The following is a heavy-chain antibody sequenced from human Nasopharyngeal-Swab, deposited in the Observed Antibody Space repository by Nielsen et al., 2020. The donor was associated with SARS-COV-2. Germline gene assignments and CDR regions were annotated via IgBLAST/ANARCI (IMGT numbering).Heavy chain of an antibody. CDR1: GFTFSSYS. J-gene: IGHJ4*02. V-gene: IGHV3-21*01. CDR3: AREKPGDY. Sequence: GESLKISCAASGFTFSSYSMNWVRQAPGKGLEWVSSISSSSSYIYYADSVKGRFTISRDNAKNSLYLQMNSLRAEDTAVYYCAREKPGDYWGQGTLVTFSS. D-gene: IGHD1-14*01. CDR2: ISSSSSYI.